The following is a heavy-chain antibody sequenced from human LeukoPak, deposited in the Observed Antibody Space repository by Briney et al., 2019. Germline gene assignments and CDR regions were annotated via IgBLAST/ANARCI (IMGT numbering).Heavy chain of an antibody. J-gene: IGHJ5*02. CDR2: IYYSGST. Sequence: PSETLSLTCTVSGGSISSYYWSWIRQPPGKGLEWIGYIYYSGSTNYNPSLKSRVTISVDTSKNQFSLRLSSVTAADTAVYYCARGERLQNWFDPWGQGTLVTVSS. V-gene: IGHV4-59*08. CDR1: GGSISSYY. CDR3: ARGERLQNWFDP. D-gene: IGHD3-16*01.